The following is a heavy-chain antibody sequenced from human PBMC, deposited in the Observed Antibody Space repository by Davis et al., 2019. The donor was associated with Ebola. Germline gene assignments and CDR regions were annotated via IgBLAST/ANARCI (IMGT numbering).Heavy chain of an antibody. CDR3: ARGYSSGWYWFDP. J-gene: IGHJ5*02. CDR1: GYTFTSYG. Sequence: ASVKVSCKASGYTFTSYGISWVRQAPGQGLEWMGWISAYNGNTNYAQKFQGRVTITADKSTSTAYMELSSLRSEDTAVYYCARGYSSGWYWFDPWGQGTLVTVSS. V-gene: IGHV1-18*01. D-gene: IGHD6-19*01. CDR2: ISAYNGNT.